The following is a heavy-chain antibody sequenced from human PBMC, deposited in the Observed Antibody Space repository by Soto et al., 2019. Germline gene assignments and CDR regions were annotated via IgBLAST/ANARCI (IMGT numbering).Heavy chain of an antibody. Sequence: EVLLLESGGGLVQPGGSLKLSCAASGFTFVSYAMTWVRQAPGKGLEWVSTISVSGTYTYYADSVEGRFTISRDNSKNTLYLQMNGLRAEDTAVYYCAKTAGITIVRGVLDSWGQGTLVTVSS. CDR1: GFTFVSYA. D-gene: IGHD3-10*01. J-gene: IGHJ4*02. CDR2: ISVSGTYT. CDR3: AKTAGITIVRGVLDS. V-gene: IGHV3-23*01.